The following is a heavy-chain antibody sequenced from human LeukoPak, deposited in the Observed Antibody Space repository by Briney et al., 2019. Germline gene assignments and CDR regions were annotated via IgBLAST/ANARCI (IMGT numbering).Heavy chain of an antibody. CDR1: GFTFSSYE. Sequence: GGSLRLSCAAPGFTFSSYEMNWVRQAPGKGLECVSYISSSGSTIYYADSVKGRFTISRDNAKNSLYLQMNSLRAEDTAVYYCAELGITMIGGVWGKGTTVTISS. CDR3: AELGITMIGGV. CDR2: ISSSGSTI. V-gene: IGHV3-48*03. J-gene: IGHJ6*04. D-gene: IGHD3-10*02.